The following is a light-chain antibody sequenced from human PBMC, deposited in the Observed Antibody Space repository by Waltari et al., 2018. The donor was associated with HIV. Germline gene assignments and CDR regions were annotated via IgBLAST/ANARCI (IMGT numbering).Light chain of an antibody. Sequence: DIVMTQSPDSLAVSLGERATINCKSSQSVLHISNHKDYLAWYQQKPGQPPKLLIFWASTRESGVPDRFSGSGSGTDFTLTISSLQSEDLAVYYCQQYDNWPPWTFGQGTKVE. CDR3: QQYDNWPPWT. J-gene: IGKJ1*01. CDR2: WAS. V-gene: IGKV4-1*01. CDR1: QSVLHISNHKDY.